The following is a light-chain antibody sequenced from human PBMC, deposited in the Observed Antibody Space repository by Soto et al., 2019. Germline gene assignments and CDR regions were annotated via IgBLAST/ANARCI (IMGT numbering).Light chain of an antibody. J-gene: IGKJ4*01. V-gene: IGKV3D-15*01. CDR3: QQYNNWPLT. Sequence: EIVMTQSPATLSVSPGERATLSCGASQSVSSNLAWYQQKPGQAPRLLIYGASIRATGIPARFSGSGSGTEFTLTISSLQSEDFAVYYCQQYNNWPLTFGGGTKVDIK. CDR2: GAS. CDR1: QSVSSN.